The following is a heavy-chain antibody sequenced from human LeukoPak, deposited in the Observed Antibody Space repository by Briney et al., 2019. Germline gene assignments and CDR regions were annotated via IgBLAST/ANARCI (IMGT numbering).Heavy chain of an antibody. CDR3: ASHLYSSSWYGLEGELHPDPSPERNIDAFDI. Sequence: GGSLRLSCAASGFTFSSYAMSWVRQAPGKGLEWVSAISGSGGSTYYADSVKGRFTISRDNSKNTLYLQMNSLRAEDTAVYYCASHLYSSSWYGLEGELHPDPSPERNIDAFDIWGQGTMVTVSS. CDR1: GFTFSSYA. V-gene: IGHV3-23*01. CDR2: ISGSGGST. J-gene: IGHJ3*02. D-gene: IGHD6-13*01.